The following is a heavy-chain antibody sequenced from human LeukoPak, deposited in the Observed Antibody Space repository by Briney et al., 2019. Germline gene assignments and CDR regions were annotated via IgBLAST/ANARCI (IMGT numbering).Heavy chain of an antibody. CDR3: AKPIAANYFDY. V-gene: IGHV3-23*01. CDR2: ISGGGVTT. CDR1: GFSFSSYV. Sequence: PGGSLRLSCAASGFSFSSYVMSWVRKAPGKGLEWVSAISGGGVTTFYADSVKGRFTISRDNSKNTLYLQMNSLRAEDTAVYYCAKPIAANYFDYWGQGTLVTVSS. J-gene: IGHJ4*02. D-gene: IGHD5-12*01.